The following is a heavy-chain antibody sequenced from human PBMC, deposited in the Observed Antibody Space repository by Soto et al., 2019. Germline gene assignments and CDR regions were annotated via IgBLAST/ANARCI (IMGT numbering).Heavy chain of an antibody. J-gene: IGHJ4*02. D-gene: IGHD6-19*01. CDR1: GFFFNTYA. CDR2: ISNDETKK. Sequence: PGGSLRLSCAASGFFFNTYAIHCVRQAPGKGLEWVAVISNDETKKYFADSVKGRVSIFRDSSKNTVYLQMDSLRAEDTAVYYCARSIAVAGLDYWGPGTLVTVSS. CDR3: ARSIAVAGLDY. V-gene: IGHV3-30-3*01.